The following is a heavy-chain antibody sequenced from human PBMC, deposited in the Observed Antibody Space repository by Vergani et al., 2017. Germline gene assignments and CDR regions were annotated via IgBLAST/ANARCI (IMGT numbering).Heavy chain of an antibody. CDR2: ISSSSSTI. D-gene: IGHD3-22*01. Sequence: VQLVESGGGVVQRGGSLRLSCATSGFTFSSYSMNWVRQAPGKGLEWVSYISSSSSTIYYADSVKGRFTISRDNAKNSLYLQMNSLRAEDTAVYYCARGYDSSGDWYYYYYGMDVWGQGTTVTVSS. V-gene: IGHV3-48*01. J-gene: IGHJ6*02. CDR1: GFTFSSYS. CDR3: ARGYDSSGDWYYYYYGMDV.